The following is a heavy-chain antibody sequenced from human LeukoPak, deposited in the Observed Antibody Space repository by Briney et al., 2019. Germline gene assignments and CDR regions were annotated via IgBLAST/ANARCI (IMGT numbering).Heavy chain of an antibody. V-gene: IGHV4-4*07. D-gene: IGHD3-9*01. CDR1: GGSISSYY. CDR2: IYTSGST. CDR3: ARGVLRYFGSDAFDI. J-gene: IGHJ3*02. Sequence: PSETLSLTCTVSGGSISSYYWSWIRQPAGKGLEWIGRIYTSGSTNYNPSLKSRVTISVDTSKNQFSLKLSSVTAADTAVYYCARGVLRYFGSDAFDIWGQGTMVTVSS.